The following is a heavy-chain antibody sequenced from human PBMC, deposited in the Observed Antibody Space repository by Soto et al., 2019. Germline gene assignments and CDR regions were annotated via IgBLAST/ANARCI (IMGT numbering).Heavy chain of an antibody. CDR2: IYYSGST. V-gene: IGHV4-30-4*01. Sequence: KTSETLSLTCTVSGGSISSGDYYWSWIRQPPGKGLEWIGYIYYSGSTYYNPSLKSRVTISVDTSKNQFSLKLSSVTAADTAVYYCAREHYYDSSGSYWGQGTLVTVSS. J-gene: IGHJ4*02. D-gene: IGHD3-22*01. CDR3: AREHYYDSSGSY. CDR1: GGSISSGDYY.